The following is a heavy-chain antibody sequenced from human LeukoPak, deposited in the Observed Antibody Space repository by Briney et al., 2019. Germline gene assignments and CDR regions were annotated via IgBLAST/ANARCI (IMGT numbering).Heavy chain of an antibody. CDR2: ISYDGSKT. V-gene: IGHV3-30-3*01. D-gene: IGHD3/OR15-3a*01. J-gene: IGHJ4*02. Sequence: PGGSLRLSCAASGFTFSRYSMHWVRQAPGKGLEWVAVISYDGVAVISYDGSKTYYADSVKGRFTISRDNSKNTLYLQMNSLRADDTAVYYCARDSLDYYFDYWGQGTLVTVSS. CDR1: GFTFSRYS. CDR3: ARDSLDYYFDY.